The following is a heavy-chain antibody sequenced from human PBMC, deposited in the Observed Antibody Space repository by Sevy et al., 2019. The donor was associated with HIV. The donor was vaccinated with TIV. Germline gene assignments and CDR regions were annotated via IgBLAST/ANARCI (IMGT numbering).Heavy chain of an antibody. J-gene: IGHJ4*02. CDR1: GFNFRNYS. D-gene: IGHD2-15*01. Sequence: GGSLRLSCAASGFNFRNYSMTWVRQAPGKGLDWVSYISSGSGTIHYADSVKDRFTISRDNAKNSLFLQMNSLRDEDTAIYYCARPYCSGDDCYSELDYWGLGILVTVSS. V-gene: IGHV3-48*02. CDR3: ARPYCSGDDCYSELDY. CDR2: ISSGSGTI.